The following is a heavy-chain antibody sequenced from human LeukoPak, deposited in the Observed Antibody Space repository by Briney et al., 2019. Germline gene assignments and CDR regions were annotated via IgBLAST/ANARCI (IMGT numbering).Heavy chain of an antibody. Sequence: GGSLRLSCAASGFTFSDHYMYWVRQAPGKGLEWVGRTGNKDSGYTTEYDGSVKGRFTISRDDPKNSLYLQINSLKTEDTAVYYCGRWEDCSGGMCDDGFDIWGQGTKVTVSS. V-gene: IGHV3-72*01. CDR1: GFTFSDHY. CDR3: GRWEDCSGGMCDDGFDI. D-gene: IGHD2-15*01. CDR2: TGNKDSGYTT. J-gene: IGHJ3*02.